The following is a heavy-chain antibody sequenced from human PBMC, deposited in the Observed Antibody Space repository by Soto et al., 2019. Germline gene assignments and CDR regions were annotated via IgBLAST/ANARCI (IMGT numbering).Heavy chain of an antibody. J-gene: IGHJ4*02. Sequence: QVQLVQSGAEVKKPGSSVKVSCKASGGTFSSYAISWVRQAPGQGLEWMGGIITIFGTANYAQKFQGRVTITADESTITAYMELSSLRSEDTAVYYCARVPYYDYVWGSYRQTYFDYWGQGTLVTVSS. D-gene: IGHD3-16*02. V-gene: IGHV1-69*01. CDR2: IITIFGTA. CDR3: ARVPYYDYVWGSYRQTYFDY. CDR1: GGTFSSYA.